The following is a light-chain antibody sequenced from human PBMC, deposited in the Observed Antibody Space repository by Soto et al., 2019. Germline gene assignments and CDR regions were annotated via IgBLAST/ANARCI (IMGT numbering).Light chain of an antibody. J-gene: IGLJ2*01. Sequence: QSVLTQSPSASASLGASVKLTCTLSSGHSSYAIAWHQQHPEKGPRYLMKLNSAGSHSKGDGIPDRFSGSSSGAERYLTISSLQSEDEADYYCQTWGTGIQVFGGGTKVIVL. CDR3: QTWGTGIQV. CDR2: LNSAGSH. CDR1: SGHSSYA. V-gene: IGLV4-69*01.